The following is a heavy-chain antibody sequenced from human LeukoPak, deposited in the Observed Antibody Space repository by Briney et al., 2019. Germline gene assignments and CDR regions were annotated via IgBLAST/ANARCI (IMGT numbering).Heavy chain of an antibody. J-gene: IGHJ4*02. D-gene: IGHD3-22*01. CDR1: GYTLTELS. CDR2: FDPEDGET. Sequence: ASVKVSCKVSGYTLTELSMHWVRQAPGKGLEWMGGFDPEDGETIYAQKFQGRVTMTEDTSTDTAYMELSSLRSEDTAVYYCATQYYYDSSGYYFLHYWGQGTLVTVSS. CDR3: ATQYYYDSSGYYFLHY. V-gene: IGHV1-24*01.